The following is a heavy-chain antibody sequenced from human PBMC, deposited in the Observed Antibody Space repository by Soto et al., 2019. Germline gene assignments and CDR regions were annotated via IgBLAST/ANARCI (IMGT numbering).Heavy chain of an antibody. V-gene: IGHV3-53*02. CDR1: GFTVTRNY. D-gene: IGHD3-10*01. CDR2: IHTGGKT. J-gene: IGHJ4*02. Sequence: ELQLVESGGGLIQPGGSLRLSCAASGFTVTRNYMTWVRLAPGKGLECVSTIHTGGKTFYTDSVKGRFTVSRDASKNTVDLQMNTLSVEDTAVYYCATVGSKRVRGAIVEVFHLEFWGRGTVVTVSS. CDR3: ATVGSKRVRGAIVEVFHLEF.